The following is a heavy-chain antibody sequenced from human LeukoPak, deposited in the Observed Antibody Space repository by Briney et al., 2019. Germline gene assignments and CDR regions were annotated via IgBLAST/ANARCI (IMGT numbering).Heavy chain of an antibody. Sequence: GASVKVSCKASGYTFTSYAMNWVRQAPGQGLEWRGWINTNTGNPTYSQGFTGRFVFSLDTSVSTAYLQISSLKAEDTAVYSCARGYTKDMTSVTHFDYWGQGTLVTVSS. J-gene: IGHJ4*02. CDR1: GYTFTSYA. V-gene: IGHV7-4-1*02. CDR2: INTNTGNP. D-gene: IGHD4-17*01. CDR3: ARGYTKDMTSVTHFDY.